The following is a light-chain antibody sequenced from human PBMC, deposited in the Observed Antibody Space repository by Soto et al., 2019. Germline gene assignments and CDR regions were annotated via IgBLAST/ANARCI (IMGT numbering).Light chain of an antibody. CDR1: LGANFF. V-gene: IGKV1-6*01. Sequence: IPLTQSPSTIYDSXGDPVTVFRQPSLGANFFLTGYQQKPGRAPKLXXYAASSLQRGGPSRFSGSGSDTDFTRTISSLQPEDFATYYGQQDYNYPLTFGQGTKVDIK. CDR3: QQDYNYPLT. CDR2: AAS. J-gene: IGKJ1*01.